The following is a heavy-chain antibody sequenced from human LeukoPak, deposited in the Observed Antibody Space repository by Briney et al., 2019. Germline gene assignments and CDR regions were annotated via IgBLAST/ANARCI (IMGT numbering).Heavy chain of an antibody. CDR2: VTTSGYNT. Sequence: GGSLRLSCAASGFTFTNYGMTWVRQAPGKGLEWVSGVTTSGYNTYYADSVKGRFTISRDNTKSTLFLQMNSLRAEDTAVYYSAVGSYLGRNFDYWGQGTLVTVSS. D-gene: IGHD1-26*01. CDR3: AVGSYLGRNFDY. V-gene: IGHV3-23*01. J-gene: IGHJ4*02. CDR1: GFTFTNYG.